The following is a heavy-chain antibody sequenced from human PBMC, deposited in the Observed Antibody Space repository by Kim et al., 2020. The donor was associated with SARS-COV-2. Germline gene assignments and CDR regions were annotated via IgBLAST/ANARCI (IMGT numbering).Heavy chain of an antibody. CDR2: P. D-gene: IGHD1-26*01. J-gene: IGHJ4*02. Sequence: PTYAQGLTGRFVFSLDTSVNTAYLQISSLKAEDTAVYYCARNFGSRGLDYWGQGTLVTVSS. V-gene: IGHV7-4-1*02. CDR3: ARNFGSRGLDY.